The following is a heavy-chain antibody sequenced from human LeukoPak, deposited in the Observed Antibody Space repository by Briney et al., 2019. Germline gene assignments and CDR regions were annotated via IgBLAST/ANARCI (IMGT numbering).Heavy chain of an antibody. CDR3: ARVNVVEEQLVRLNWFDP. CDR1: GGSISSGGYY. D-gene: IGHD6-13*01. J-gene: IGHJ5*02. V-gene: IGHV4-31*03. Sequence: SETLSLTCTVSGGSISSGGYYWSWIRQHPGKGLEWIGYVCYSGSTYYNPSLKSRVTISVDTSKNQFSLKLSSVTAADTAVYYCARVNVVEEQLVRLNWFDPWGQGTLVT. CDR2: VCYSGST.